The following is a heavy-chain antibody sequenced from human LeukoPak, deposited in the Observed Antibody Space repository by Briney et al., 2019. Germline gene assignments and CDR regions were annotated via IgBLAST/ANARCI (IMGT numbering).Heavy chain of an antibody. CDR3: ATKTSVIFVDYYYMDV. D-gene: IGHD2-15*01. V-gene: IGHV3-30*02. CDR2: IRYDGTNK. CDR1: ALTFSTYG. Sequence: GGSLRLSCAASALTFSTYGMHWVRQAPGKGLEWVAFIRYDGTNKYYADSVRGRFTISRDNSQHTLYLQMKSLRAQANTTYYGATKTSVIFVDYYYMDVWGKGTTVTVSS. J-gene: IGHJ6*03.